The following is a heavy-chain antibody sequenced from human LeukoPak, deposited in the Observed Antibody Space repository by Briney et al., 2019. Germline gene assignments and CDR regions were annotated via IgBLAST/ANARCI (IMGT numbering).Heavy chain of an antibody. V-gene: IGHV3-30*02. D-gene: IGHD3-9*01. J-gene: IGHJ4*02. CDR2: IRYDGSNK. CDR3: ARDRTYYDILTGYCFDY. Sequence: PGGSLRLSCAASGFTFSSYGMHWVRQAPGKGLEWVAFIRYDGSNKYYADSVKGRFTISRDNSKNTLYLQMNSLRSDDTAVYYCARDRTYYDILTGYCFDYWGQGTLVTVSS. CDR1: GFTFSSYG.